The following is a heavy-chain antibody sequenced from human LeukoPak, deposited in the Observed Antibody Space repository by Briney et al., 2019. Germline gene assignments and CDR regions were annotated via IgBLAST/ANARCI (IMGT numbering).Heavy chain of an antibody. CDR2: IGTAGDT. J-gene: IGHJ6*02. D-gene: IGHD3-9*01. CDR3: ARGSSYDILSRYYGMDV. Sequence: GGSLRLSCVASGFTFRSYDMFWVRQPTGKGLEWVSGIGTAGDTNYADSVKGRFTISRENAKNSLNLQMNSLRAGDTAVYYCARGSSYDILSRYYGMDVWGQGTMVTVSS. CDR1: GFTFRSYD. V-gene: IGHV3-13*04.